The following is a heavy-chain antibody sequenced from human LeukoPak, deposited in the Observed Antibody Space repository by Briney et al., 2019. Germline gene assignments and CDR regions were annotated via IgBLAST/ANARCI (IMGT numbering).Heavy chain of an antibody. Sequence: ASVKVSCKASGYTFTAYYVRWVRQAPGQGLEWMGWIHPNSGGTKYAQNFQGRVTMTRDTSSSTAYMELSSLRSDDTAVYYCARGDIYWDYWGQGTQVTVSS. V-gene: IGHV1-2*02. J-gene: IGHJ4*02. D-gene: IGHD2-15*01. CDR2: IHPNSGGT. CDR3: ARGDIYWDY. CDR1: GYTFTAYY.